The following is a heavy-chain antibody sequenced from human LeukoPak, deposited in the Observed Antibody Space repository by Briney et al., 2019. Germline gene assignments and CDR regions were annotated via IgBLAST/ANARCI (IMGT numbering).Heavy chain of an antibody. CDR3: ARDQGLTGYYGMDV. Sequence: HPGGSLRLSCAASGFTFASYAMSWVRQAPGKGLEWVSCITGTGGSTYYADSVKGRFTISRDNSKNTLYLQMNSLRAEDTAVYYCARDQGLTGYYGMDVWGQGTTVTVSS. V-gene: IGHV3-23*01. D-gene: IGHD3-9*01. CDR1: GFTFASYA. CDR2: ITGTGGST. J-gene: IGHJ6*02.